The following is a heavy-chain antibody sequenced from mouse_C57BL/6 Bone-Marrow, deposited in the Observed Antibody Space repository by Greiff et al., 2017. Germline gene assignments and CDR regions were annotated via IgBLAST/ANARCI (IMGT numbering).Heavy chain of an antibody. V-gene: IGHV8-8*01. Sequence: QVTLKVSGPGILQPSQTLSLTCSFSGFSLSTFGLGVGWIRQPSGKGLEWLALIWWDDDKYYNPALKSRLTIPKDTTKNQVFLKIANVDTADTATYYCAPCYGSSYGFAYWGQGTLVTVSA. CDR1: GFSLSTFGLG. CDR3: APCYGSSYGFAY. CDR2: IWWDDDK. D-gene: IGHD1-1*01. J-gene: IGHJ3*01.